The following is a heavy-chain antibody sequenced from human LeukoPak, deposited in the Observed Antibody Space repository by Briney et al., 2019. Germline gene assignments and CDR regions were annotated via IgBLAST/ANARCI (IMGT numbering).Heavy chain of an antibody. Sequence: SETLSLTCAVYGGSFSGYYWSRIRQPPGKGLEWIGEINHSGSTNYNPSLKSRVTISVDTSKNQFSLKLSSVTAADTAVYYCARGLDILTGYYYFDYWGQGTLVTVSS. CDR1: GGSFSGYY. V-gene: IGHV4-34*01. CDR3: ARGLDILTGYYYFDY. CDR2: INHSGST. D-gene: IGHD3-9*01. J-gene: IGHJ4*02.